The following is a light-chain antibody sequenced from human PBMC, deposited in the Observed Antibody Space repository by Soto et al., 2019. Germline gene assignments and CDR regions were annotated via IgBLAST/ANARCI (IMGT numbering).Light chain of an antibody. CDR2: DAS. J-gene: IGKJ3*01. V-gene: IGKV3-11*01. CDR1: QSVSSN. CDR3: QQRSNWPPFT. Sequence: EIVLTPSPATLSVSPCERATLYSSASQSVSSNLAWYQQKPGQAPRLLIYDASNRATGIPARFSGSGSGTDFTLTISSLEPEDFAVYYCQQRSNWPPFTFGPGTKVD.